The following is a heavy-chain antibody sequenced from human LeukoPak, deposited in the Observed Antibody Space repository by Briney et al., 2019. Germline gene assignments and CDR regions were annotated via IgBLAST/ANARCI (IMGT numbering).Heavy chain of an antibody. V-gene: IGHV3-23*01. D-gene: IGHD4/OR15-4a*01. CDR1: AFTVSSYA. Sequence: QPGRSLRLSCAAAAFTVSSYAISSVRQDPGNWLEWVSSISGSGGSTYYADSVKGRFTIARDNSKNTLYLQMNSLRAEDTAVYSCAKTYGACDYWGQGTLVTVSS. CDR2: ISGSGGST. CDR3: AKTYGACDY. J-gene: IGHJ4*02.